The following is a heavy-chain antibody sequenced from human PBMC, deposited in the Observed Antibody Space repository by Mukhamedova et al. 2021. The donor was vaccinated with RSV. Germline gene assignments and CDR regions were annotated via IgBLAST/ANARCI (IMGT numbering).Heavy chain of an antibody. CDR2: INPDDGGA. Sequence: EYMGIINPDDGGARYAQKFQGRVTMTRDTSMSTVYMELSSLTSEDMAMYYCAREIPNSFYFDYWGQGTPVTVSS. V-gene: IGHV1-46*01. CDR3: AREIPNSFYFDY. J-gene: IGHJ4*02. D-gene: IGHD2-2*02.